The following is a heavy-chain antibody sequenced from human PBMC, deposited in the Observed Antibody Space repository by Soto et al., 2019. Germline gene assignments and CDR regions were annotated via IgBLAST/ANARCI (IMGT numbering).Heavy chain of an antibody. Sequence: SGPTLVNPTQTLTLTCTFSGFSLNTAGVGVGWIRLPPGKALEWLALIYWDDDKRYSPALKSRLTITKDTSKNQVVLIMTNMDPVDTAKYYSVYRGVSIRRGHYYIDSWGQGAPVTV. CDR1: GFSLNTAGVG. CDR3: VYRGVSIRRGHYYIDS. V-gene: IGHV2-5*02. D-gene: IGHD2-8*01. CDR2: IYWDDDK. J-gene: IGHJ4*01.